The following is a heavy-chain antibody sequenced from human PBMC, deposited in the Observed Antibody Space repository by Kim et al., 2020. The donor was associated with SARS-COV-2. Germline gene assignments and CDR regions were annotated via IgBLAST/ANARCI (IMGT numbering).Heavy chain of an antibody. CDR3: ARGAKNYDFWSGPSGWFDP. D-gene: IGHD3-3*01. CDR2: IYYSGST. V-gene: IGHV4-31*03. CDR1: GGSISSGGYY. Sequence: SETLSLTCTVSGGSISSGGYYWSWIRQHPGKGLEWIGYIYYSGSTYYNPSLKSRVTISVDTSKNQFSLKLSSVTAADTAVYYCARGAKNYDFWSGPSGWFDPWGQGTLVTVSS. J-gene: IGHJ5*02.